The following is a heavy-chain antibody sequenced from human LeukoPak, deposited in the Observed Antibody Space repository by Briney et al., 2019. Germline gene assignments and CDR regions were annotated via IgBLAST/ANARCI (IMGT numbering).Heavy chain of an antibody. CDR1: GFTVSINY. CDR2: IYSGGST. Sequence: GGSLRLSCAAAGFTVSINYMTCVRQAPGKGLEWLSDIYSGGSTYYADSGKGRFTISRDNSKNRLYLKIKSLRAEDTAVFNCARVLVRGVMMTNIYWFDLWGQGTLVSVFS. V-gene: IGHV3-53*01. CDR3: ARVLVRGVMMTNIYWFDL. J-gene: IGHJ5*02. D-gene: IGHD3-10*01.